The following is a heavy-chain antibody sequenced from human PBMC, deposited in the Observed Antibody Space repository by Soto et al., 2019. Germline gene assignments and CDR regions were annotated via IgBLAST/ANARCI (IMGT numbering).Heavy chain of an antibody. D-gene: IGHD3-3*01. CDR3: PRGGGVGVAGSAAFDM. V-gene: IGHV1-2*02. J-gene: IGHJ3*02. Sequence: QLHLVQSGAVVKKPGASVTVSCSASGYPVTAYYMHWVRQAPGRGLEWMGGINPATGAATYTQTCPGGATQTGETSRSTFLTAARGLTSDATAVFSCPRGGGVGVAGSAAFDMWGQGTLVTVSS. CDR1: GYPVTAYY. CDR2: INPATGAA.